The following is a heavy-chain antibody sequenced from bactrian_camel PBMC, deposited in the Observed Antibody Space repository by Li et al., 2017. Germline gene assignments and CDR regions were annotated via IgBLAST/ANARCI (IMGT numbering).Heavy chain of an antibody. CDR3: ARSGCSGDYCWSPLFSFDY. Sequence: VQLVESGGGLVQPGGSLRLSCAASGFTFRSYAMNWVRQAPGKGLEWVSVGHNDGQSTRYADSVKGRFTVSRDNAKNTLYLQLNSLKTEDTAMYYCARSGCSGDYCWSPLFSFDYWGQGTQVTVS. D-gene: IGHD2*01. J-gene: IGHJ4*01. V-gene: IGHV3S42*01. CDR1: GFTFRSYA. CDR2: GHNDGQST.